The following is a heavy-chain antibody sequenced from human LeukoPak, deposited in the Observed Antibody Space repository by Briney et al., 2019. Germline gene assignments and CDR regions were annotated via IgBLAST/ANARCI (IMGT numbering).Heavy chain of an antibody. V-gene: IGHV1-69-2*01. J-gene: IGHJ4*02. CDR1: GYTFTDYY. CDR2: VDPEDGET. CDR3: ATSEYSSGWYATDY. Sequence: ATVKISCXVSGYTFTDYYMHWVQQAPGKGLEWMGLVDPEDGETIYAEKFQGRVTITADTSTDTAYMELSSLRSEDTAVYYCATSEYSSGWYATDYWGQGTLVTVSS. D-gene: IGHD6-19*01.